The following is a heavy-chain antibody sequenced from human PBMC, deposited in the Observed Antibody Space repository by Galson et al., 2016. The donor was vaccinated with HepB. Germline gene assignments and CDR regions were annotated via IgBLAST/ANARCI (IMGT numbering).Heavy chain of an antibody. V-gene: IGHV3-30-3*01. CDR3: ARDDDYVWGIYRYTRTVPQYYLDY. Sequence: SLRLSCAASGFTFSSYAMHWVRQAPGKGLVWVAVISFDGSNNFYADSAKGRFTISRDNSKNTLYLQMNSLRAEDTAVYYCARDDDYVWGIYRYTRTVPQYYLDYWGQGTLVTVSS. CDR2: ISFDGSNN. CDR1: GFTFSSYA. D-gene: IGHD3-16*02. J-gene: IGHJ4*02.